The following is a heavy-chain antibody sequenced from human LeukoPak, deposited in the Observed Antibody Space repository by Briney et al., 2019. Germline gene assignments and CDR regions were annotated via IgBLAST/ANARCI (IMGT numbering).Heavy chain of an antibody. CDR2: ISYDGSNK. J-gene: IGHJ4*02. Sequence: SGGSLRLSCAASGFTFSSNGMHWVRQAPGKGLEWVAVISYDGSNKYYADSVKGRFTISRDNSKNTLYLQMNSLRAEDTAVYYCAKGGYGELDYWGQGTLVTVSS. CDR1: GFTFSSNG. V-gene: IGHV3-30*18. CDR3: AKGGYGELDY. D-gene: IGHD5-12*01.